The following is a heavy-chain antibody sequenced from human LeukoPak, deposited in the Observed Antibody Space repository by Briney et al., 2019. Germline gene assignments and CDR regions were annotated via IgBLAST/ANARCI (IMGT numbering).Heavy chain of an antibody. J-gene: IGHJ5*02. CDR2: ISSSSSYI. CDR1: GFTFSSYS. D-gene: IGHD6-19*01. Sequence: GGSLRLSCAASGFTFSSYSMNWVRQAPGKGLEWVSSISSSSSYIYYADSVKGRFTISRDNAKNSLYLQMNSLRAEDTAVYYSAGVSKQWLVRSWFDHWGQGTLVTVSS. V-gene: IGHV3-21*01. CDR3: AGVSKQWLVRSWFDH.